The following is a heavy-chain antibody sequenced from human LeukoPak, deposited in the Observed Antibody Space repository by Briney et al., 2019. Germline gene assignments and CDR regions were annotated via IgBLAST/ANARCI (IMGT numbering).Heavy chain of an antibody. CDR1: GFTFSSYS. CDR3: ARDCGGDCSFDY. CDR2: ISSSSSYI. D-gene: IGHD2-21*02. J-gene: IGHJ4*02. Sequence: GGSLGLSCAASGFTFSSYSMNWVRQAPGKGLEWVSSISSSSSYIYYADSVKGRFTISRDNAKNSLYLQMNSLRAEDTAVYYCARDCGGDCSFDYWGQGTLVTVSS. V-gene: IGHV3-21*01.